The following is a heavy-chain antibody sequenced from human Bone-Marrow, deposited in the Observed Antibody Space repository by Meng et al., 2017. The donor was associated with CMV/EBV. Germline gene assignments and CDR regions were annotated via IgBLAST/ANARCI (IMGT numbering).Heavy chain of an antibody. V-gene: IGHV4-59*01. J-gene: IGHJ4*02. CDR2: IYYSGSS. Sequence: SETLSLTCTVSGGSISSYYWSWIRQPPGKGLEWIGYIYYSGSSNYNPSLKSRVTISVDTSKNQFSLKLNSVTAADTAVYYCARGEVGTNPDYWGQGTLVTVSS. D-gene: IGHD1-14*01. CDR1: GGSISSYY. CDR3: ARGEVGTNPDY.